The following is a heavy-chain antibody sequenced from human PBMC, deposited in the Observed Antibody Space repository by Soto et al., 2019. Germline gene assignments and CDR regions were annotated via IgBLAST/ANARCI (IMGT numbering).Heavy chain of an antibody. CDR2: ISGSGGST. CDR3: AKKGSKTYYFDY. V-gene: IGHV3-23*01. CDR1: GFTFSSYA. Sequence: LRLSCAASGFTFSSYAMSWVRQAPGKGLEWVSAISGSGGSTYYADSVKGRFTISRDNSKNTLYLQMNSLRAEDTAVYYCAKKGSKTYYFDYWGQGTLVTVSS. J-gene: IGHJ4*02.